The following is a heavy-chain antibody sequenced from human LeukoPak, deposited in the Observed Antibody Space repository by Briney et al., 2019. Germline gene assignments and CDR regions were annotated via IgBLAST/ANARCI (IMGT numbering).Heavy chain of an antibody. CDR1: GYIFEDYG. Sequence: GGSLRLSCVASGYIFEDYGMTWVRQVPGKGLEWVAGVNWSGGSRGHADSVKGRFTISRDNGKNSLYLQMSNLRAEDTALYYCARGGGDASSSVYYYMDVWGEGTTVTVS. CDR2: VNWSGGSR. D-gene: IGHD6-6*01. CDR3: ARGGGDASSSVYYYMDV. V-gene: IGHV3-20*04. J-gene: IGHJ6*03.